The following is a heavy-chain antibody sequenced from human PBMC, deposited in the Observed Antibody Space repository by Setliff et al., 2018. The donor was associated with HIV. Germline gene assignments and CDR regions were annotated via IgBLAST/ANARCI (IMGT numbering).Heavy chain of an antibody. D-gene: IGHD6-13*01. V-gene: IGHV4-4*07. CDR2: IYTSGST. CDR3: AREERTSWPRVDY. CDR1: SASISNYH. J-gene: IGHJ4*02. Sequence: TSETLSLTCAVSSASISNYHWSWIRQTPGKGLEWIGRIYTSGSTNDNPSLKSRITISVDTSKNQFSLRLNSVTAADTALYYCAREERTSWPRVDYWGQGALVTVSS.